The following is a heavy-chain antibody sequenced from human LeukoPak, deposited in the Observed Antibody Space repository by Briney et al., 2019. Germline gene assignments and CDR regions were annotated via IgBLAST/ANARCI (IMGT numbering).Heavy chain of an antibody. J-gene: IGHJ4*02. CDR3: ARDYYGSGSYYNPCDY. Sequence: GASVKVSCKASGYTFTSYGISWVRQAPGQGLEWMGWISAYNGNTNYAQKPQGRVTMTTDTSTSTAYMELRSLRSDDTAVYYCARDYYGSGSYYNPCDYWGQGTLVTVSS. CDR2: ISAYNGNT. D-gene: IGHD3-10*01. CDR1: GYTFTSYG. V-gene: IGHV1-18*01.